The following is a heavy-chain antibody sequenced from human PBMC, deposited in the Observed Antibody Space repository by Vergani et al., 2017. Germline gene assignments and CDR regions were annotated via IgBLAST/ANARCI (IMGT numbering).Heavy chain of an antibody. V-gene: IGHV3-30*18. CDR2: ISYDGSNK. CDR3: AKVAGDIVVVPAAANWYFDL. D-gene: IGHD2-2*01. Sequence: VEAGGGLVQPGGSLRLSCTASGFTFQAFAFHWVRQVSGRGLEWVAVISYDGSNKYYADSVKGRFTISRDNSKNTLYLQMNSLRAEDTAVYYCAKVAGDIVVVPAAANWYFDLWGRGTLVTVSS. CDR1: GFTFQAFA. J-gene: IGHJ2*01.